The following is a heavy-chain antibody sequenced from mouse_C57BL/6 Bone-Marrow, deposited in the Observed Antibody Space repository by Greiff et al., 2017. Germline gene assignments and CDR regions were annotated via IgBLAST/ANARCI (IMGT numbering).Heavy chain of an antibody. J-gene: IGHJ2*01. CDR2: FYPGSGSI. V-gene: IGHV1-62-2*01. D-gene: IGHD2-5*01. Sequence: VQLQQSGAELVKPGASVKLSCKASGYTFTEYTIHWVKQRSGTGLEWIGWFYPGSGSIKYNEKFKDKATLTADKSYSTVYMELSRLTSEDSSVYFCARHAAYYSNFPDLHHWSQGTPLTISS. CDR1: GYTFTEYT. CDR3: ARHAAYYSNFPDLHH.